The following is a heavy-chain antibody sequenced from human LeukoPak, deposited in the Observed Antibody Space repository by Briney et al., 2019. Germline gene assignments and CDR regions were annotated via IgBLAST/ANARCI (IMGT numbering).Heavy chain of an antibody. CDR3: AKDMYDILIPGFDY. J-gene: IGHJ4*02. CDR2: ISWNSGSI. CDR1: GFTFDDYA. V-gene: IGHV3-9*03. Sequence: GGSLRLSCAASGFTFDDYAMHWVRQAPGKGLEWVSGISWNSGSIGYADSVKGRFTISRDNAKNYLYLQMNSLRAEDMALYYCAKDMYDILIPGFDYWGQGTLVTVSS. D-gene: IGHD3-9*01.